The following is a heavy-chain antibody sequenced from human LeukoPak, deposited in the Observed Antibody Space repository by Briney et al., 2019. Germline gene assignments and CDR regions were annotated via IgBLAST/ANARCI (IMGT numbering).Heavy chain of an antibody. V-gene: IGHV4-61*01. D-gene: IGHD3-22*01. Sequence: SETLSLTCTVSGGSVSSGSYYWSWIRQPPGKGLEWIVYIYYSGSTNYNPSLKSRVTISVDTSKKQFSLKLSSVTAADTAVYYCARVFTYYYDSSGYFGWFDPWGQGTLVTVSS. CDR1: GGSVSSGSYY. CDR2: IYYSGST. CDR3: ARVFTYYYDSSGYFGWFDP. J-gene: IGHJ5*02.